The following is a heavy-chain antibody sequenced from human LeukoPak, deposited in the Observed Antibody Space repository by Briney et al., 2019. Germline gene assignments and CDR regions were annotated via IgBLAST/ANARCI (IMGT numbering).Heavy chain of an antibody. CDR2: ISAYNGNT. V-gene: IGHV1-18*01. CDR1: GYTFTSYG. Sequence: GASVKVSCKASGYTFTSYGISWVRQAPGQGLEWMGWISAYNGNTNYAQKLQGRVTMTTDTSTSTAYMELRSLRSDDTAVYYCAGYYYGSGSYPFDYWGQGTLVTVSS. CDR3: AGYYYGSGSYPFDY. J-gene: IGHJ4*02. D-gene: IGHD3-10*01.